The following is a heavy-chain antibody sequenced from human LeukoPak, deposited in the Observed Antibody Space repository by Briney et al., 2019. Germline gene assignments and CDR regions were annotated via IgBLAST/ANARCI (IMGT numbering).Heavy chain of an antibody. D-gene: IGHD6-19*01. V-gene: IGHV3-23*01. CDR3: AKDSSGWYQTGNTADY. Sequence: PGGSLRLSCAASGFTFSSYAMSWVRQAPGKGLEWVSAISGSGGSTYYADSVKGRFTISRDNSKNTLYLQMNSLRAEDTAVYYCAKDSSGWYQTGNTADYWGQGTLVTVSS. CDR1: GFTFSSYA. CDR2: ISGSGGST. J-gene: IGHJ4*02.